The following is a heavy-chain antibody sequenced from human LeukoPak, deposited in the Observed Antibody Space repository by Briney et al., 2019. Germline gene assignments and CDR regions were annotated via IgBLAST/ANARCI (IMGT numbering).Heavy chain of an antibody. CDR3: ARHPGKVTNDWYFDL. D-gene: IGHD4-23*01. Sequence: ASVKVSCKASGYTFTGYHMHWVRQAPGQGLEWMGWINPNSGGTNYAQKFQGRVTMTRDTSITTAYMELSRLSSDDTAVYYCARHPGKVTNDWYFDLWGRGTLVTVSS. CDR2: INPNSGGT. CDR1: GYTFTGYH. V-gene: IGHV1-2*02. J-gene: IGHJ2*01.